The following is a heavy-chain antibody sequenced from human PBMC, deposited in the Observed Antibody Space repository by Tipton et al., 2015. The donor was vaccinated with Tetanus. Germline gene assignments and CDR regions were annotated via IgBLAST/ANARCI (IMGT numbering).Heavy chain of an antibody. CDR2: IYSSGGA. V-gene: IGHV4-59*01. CDR3: ARGAIFGVLTYRAFDI. D-gene: IGHD3-3*01. CDR1: GGSMRSYY. J-gene: IGHJ3*02. Sequence: TLSLTCIVSGGSMRSYYWSWIRQPPGKGLEWIGHIYSSGGARYNPSLKSRTTMSADTSKNQFSLRLNSVSAADTAVYYCARGAIFGVLTYRAFDIWGQGTMVTVSS.